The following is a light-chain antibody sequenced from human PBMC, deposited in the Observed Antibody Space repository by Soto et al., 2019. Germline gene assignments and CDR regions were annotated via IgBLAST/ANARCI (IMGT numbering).Light chain of an antibody. Sequence: EVVLTQSPVTLSLSPGERATLSCRASQSVSSNLAWYQQKPGQAPRLLIYDASTRAPGFPARFSGSGSGTEFTLTISSLQSEDFAVYYCHHYNSWPYTFGQGTKVDIK. J-gene: IGKJ2*01. CDR3: HHYNSWPYT. CDR1: QSVSSN. CDR2: DAS. V-gene: IGKV3-15*01.